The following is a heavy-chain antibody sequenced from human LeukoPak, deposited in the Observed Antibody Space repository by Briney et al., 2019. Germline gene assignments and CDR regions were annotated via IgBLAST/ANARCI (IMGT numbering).Heavy chain of an antibody. CDR2: ISAYNGNT. J-gene: IGHJ6*02. D-gene: IGHD2-2*01. CDR1: GYTFTSYG. Sequence: ASVTVSCKASGYTFTSYGISWVRQAPGQGLEWMGWISAYNGNTNYAQKLQGRVTMTTDTSTSTAYMELRSLRSDDTAVYYCARFEDIVVVPAAMDVWGQGTTVTVSS. CDR3: ARFEDIVVVPAAMDV. V-gene: IGHV1-18*01.